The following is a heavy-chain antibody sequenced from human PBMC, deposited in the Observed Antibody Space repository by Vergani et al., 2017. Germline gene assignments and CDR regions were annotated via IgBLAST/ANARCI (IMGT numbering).Heavy chain of an antibody. CDR1: GYSISSGYY. J-gene: IGHJ4*02. V-gene: IGHV4-38-2*02. Sequence: QVQLQESGPGLVKPSETLSLTCTVFGYSISSGYYWGWIRQPPGKGLEWIGYIYYSGSTNYNPSLKSRGTKSVDTSKNQFSLKLSSVTAADTAVYYCAGDGDYGDYGGFDYWGQGTLVTVSS. D-gene: IGHD4-17*01. CDR3: AGDGDYGDYGGFDY. CDR2: IYYSGST.